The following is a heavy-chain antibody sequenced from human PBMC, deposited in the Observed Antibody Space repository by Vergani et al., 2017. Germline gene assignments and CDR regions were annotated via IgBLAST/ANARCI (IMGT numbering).Heavy chain of an antibody. CDR2: IFSDYST. V-gene: IGHV3-53*02. Sequence: EVQLVETGGGLIQPGGSLRLSCAASGFTVSSNYMSWVRQAPGEGLEWVSIIFSDYSTYYADSVKGRFTISRDNSKNTLYLQMNSLRAEDTAVYYCARGECLAPYYFDYWGQGTLVTVSS. CDR1: GFTVSSNY. J-gene: IGHJ4*02. CDR3: ARGECLAPYYFDY. D-gene: IGHD3-3*01.